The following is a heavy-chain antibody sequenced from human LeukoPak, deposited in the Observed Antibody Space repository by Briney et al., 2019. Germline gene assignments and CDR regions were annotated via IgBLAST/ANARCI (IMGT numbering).Heavy chain of an antibody. D-gene: IGHD3-22*01. CDR2: IYSGGST. CDR3: TFYDSSGYYYRLRHVDY. Sequence: GGSLRLSCAASGFTFSNAWMNWVRQAPGKGLEWVSVIYSGGSTYYADSVKGRFTISRDNSKNTLYLQMNSLRAEDTAVYYCTFYDSSGYYYRLRHVDYWGQGTLVTVSS. J-gene: IGHJ4*02. CDR1: GFTFSNAW. V-gene: IGHV3-53*01.